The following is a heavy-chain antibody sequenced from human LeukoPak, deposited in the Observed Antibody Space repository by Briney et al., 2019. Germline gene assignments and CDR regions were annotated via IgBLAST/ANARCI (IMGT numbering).Heavy chain of an antibody. CDR3: ARRGIISGWYWAYYFDY. D-gene: IGHD6-19*01. CDR1: GFTVSSNY. Sequence: GGSLRLSCAASGFTVSSNYMSWVRQAPGKGLEWVSVIYSGGSTYYADSVKGRFTISRDNAKNSLYLQMNSLRAEDTAVYYCARRGIISGWYWAYYFDYWGQGTLVTVSS. CDR2: IYSGGST. J-gene: IGHJ4*02. V-gene: IGHV3-53*01.